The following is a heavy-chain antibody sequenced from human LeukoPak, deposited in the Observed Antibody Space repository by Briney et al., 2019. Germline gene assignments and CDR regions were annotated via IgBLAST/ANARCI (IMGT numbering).Heavy chain of an antibody. CDR1: GGSISSGGYS. J-gene: IGHJ4*02. CDR2: LYYTGST. V-gene: IGHV4-30-4*07. D-gene: IGHD3-22*01. Sequence: KSSETLSLTCAVSGGSISSGGYSWSWIRQPPGKGLEWIGYLYYTGSTYYNPSLKSRVTISGDTSKNQFSLRLSSVTAADTAVYYCARASYSYDINGWVPFDYWGQGTLVTVSS. CDR3: ARASYSYDINGWVPFDY.